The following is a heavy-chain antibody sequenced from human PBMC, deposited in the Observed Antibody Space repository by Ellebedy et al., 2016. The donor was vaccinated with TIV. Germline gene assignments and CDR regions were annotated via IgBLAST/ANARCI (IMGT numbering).Heavy chain of an antibody. D-gene: IGHD3-10*01. V-gene: IGHV3-48*02. J-gene: IGHJ4*02. CDR1: GFTLSSYS. CDR3: ARYGFGEYRSYFFDH. CDR2: ISGSSNTI. Sequence: GGSLRLSCAASGFTLSSYSMNWVRQAPGKGLEWVSNISGSSNTIYYADSVKGRFTIFRDNAKNSLYLQMNILRDEDTAVYYCARYGFGEYRSYFFDHWGQGTLVTVSS.